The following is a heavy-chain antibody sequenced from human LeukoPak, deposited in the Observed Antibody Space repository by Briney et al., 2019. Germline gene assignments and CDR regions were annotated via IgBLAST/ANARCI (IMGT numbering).Heavy chain of an antibody. CDR3: ARAVGGGDYFDY. Sequence: ASVKVSCKASGYTFTSYYMHWVRQAPGQGLEWTGIINPSGGSTSYAQKFQGRVTMTRDMSTSTVYMELSSLRSEDTAVYYCARAVGGGDYFDYWGQGTLVTVSS. J-gene: IGHJ4*02. CDR1: GYTFTSYY. V-gene: IGHV1-46*01. CDR2: INPSGGST. D-gene: IGHD3-3*01.